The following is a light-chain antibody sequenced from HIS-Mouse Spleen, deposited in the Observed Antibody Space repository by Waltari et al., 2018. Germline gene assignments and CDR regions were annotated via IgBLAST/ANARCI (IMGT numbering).Light chain of an antibody. CDR3: SSYTSSSPYVV. J-gene: IGLJ2*01. CDR1: SSDVGGYNY. Sequence: QSALTQPASVSGSPGQSITISCTGTSSDVGGYNYVSCYQQHPGKAPKLMIYEVRNRPSGVSNRVSGSKSGNTASLTSSGLQAEDEAEYYCSSYTSSSPYVVFGGGTKLTVL. CDR2: EVR. V-gene: IGLV2-14*01.